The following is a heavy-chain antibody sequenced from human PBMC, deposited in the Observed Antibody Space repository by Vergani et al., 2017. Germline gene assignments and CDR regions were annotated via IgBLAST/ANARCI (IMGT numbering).Heavy chain of an antibody. CDR3: ARDLFYYDSSGYYSGFFDY. D-gene: IGHD3-22*01. V-gene: IGHV3-21*01. CDR1: GFTFSSYS. CDR2: ISSSSSYI. J-gene: IGHJ4*02. Sequence: EVQLVESGGGLVKPGGSLRLSCAASGFTFSSYSMNWFRQAPGKGLEWVSSISSSSSYIYYADSVKGRFTISRDNAKNSLYLQMNSLRAEDTAVYYCARDLFYYDSSGYYSGFFDYWGQGTLVTVSS.